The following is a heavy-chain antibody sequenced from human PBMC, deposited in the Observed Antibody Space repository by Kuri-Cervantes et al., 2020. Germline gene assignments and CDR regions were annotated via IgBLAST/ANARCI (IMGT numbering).Heavy chain of an antibody. J-gene: IGHJ4*02. CDR2: ISSSGSTI. CDR1: GFTFSDYY. V-gene: IGHV3-11*04. D-gene: IGHD2-21*02. Sequence: GESLKISCAASGFTFSDYYMSWIRQAPGKGLEWVSYISSSGSTIYYADSVKGRFTISRDNAKNSLYLQMNSLRAEDTAVYYCARDANCVGACSPYFDYWGQGIMVTVSS. CDR3: ARDANCVGACSPYFDY.